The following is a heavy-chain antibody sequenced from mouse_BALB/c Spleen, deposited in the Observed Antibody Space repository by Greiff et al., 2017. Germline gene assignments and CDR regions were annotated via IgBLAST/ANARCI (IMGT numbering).Heavy chain of an antibody. CDR1: GYTFTNYW. CDR3: AREEEVRYYFDY. J-gene: IGHJ2*01. Sequence: QVQLQQSGAELVRPGTSVKISCKASGYTFTNYWLGWVKQRPGHGLEWIGDIYPGGGYTNYNEKFKGKATLTADTSSSTAYMQLSSLTSEDSAVYFCAREEEVRYYFDYWGQGTTLTVSS. D-gene: IGHD2-14*01. V-gene: IGHV1-63*02. CDR2: IYPGGGYT.